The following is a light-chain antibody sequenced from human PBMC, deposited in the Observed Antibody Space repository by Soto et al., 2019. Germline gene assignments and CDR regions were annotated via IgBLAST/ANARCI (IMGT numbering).Light chain of an antibody. V-gene: IGLV2-14*01. Sequence: QSALTQPASVSGSPGQSITISCTGTSSDVGGYNYVSWYQQHPGKAPKLMIYDVSNRPSGVSNRFSGSKSGNTASLTISGLQAEEEADDYCSSYTTSSTLLYVFGTGTKLTVL. J-gene: IGLJ1*01. CDR3: SSYTTSSTLLYV. CDR1: SSDVGGYNY. CDR2: DVS.